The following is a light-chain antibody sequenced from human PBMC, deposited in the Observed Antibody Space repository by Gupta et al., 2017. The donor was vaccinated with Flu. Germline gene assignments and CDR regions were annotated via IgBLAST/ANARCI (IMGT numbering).Light chain of an antibody. CDR2: EDN. CDR3: QSSETSASVI. V-gene: IGLV6-57*03. J-gene: IGLJ2*01. CDR1: SGSIASNY. Sequence: FMLPQPHPVSESPGKPVTISCTRGSGSIASNYVQWYQHRPGRAPTTVIYEDNQRPSRVPDRFSGSIDSSSNSASLTISGLETEDEADYYCQSSETSASVIFGGGTKLTVL.